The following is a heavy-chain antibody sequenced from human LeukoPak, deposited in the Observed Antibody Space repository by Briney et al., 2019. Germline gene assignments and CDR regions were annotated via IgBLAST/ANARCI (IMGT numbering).Heavy chain of an antibody. D-gene: IGHD3-22*01. Sequence: GGSLRLSCAASGFTFSSYAMSWVRQALGKGLEWVSAVTGSGGSTHYADSVKGRFTISRDNSKNTLYLQMNSLRAGDTAVYYCAKETASGYGAFDIWGQGTMVTVSS. CDR1: GFTFSSYA. CDR3: AKETASGYGAFDI. CDR2: VTGSGGST. V-gene: IGHV3-23*01. J-gene: IGHJ3*02.